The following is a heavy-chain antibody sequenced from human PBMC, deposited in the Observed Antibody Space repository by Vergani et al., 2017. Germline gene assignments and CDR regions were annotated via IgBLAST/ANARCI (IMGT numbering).Heavy chain of an antibody. V-gene: IGHV3-49*03. CDR2: IRSKAYGGTT. CDR3: TSPNYYDSLFGAFDI. Sequence: EVQLVESGGGLVQPGRSLRLSCTASGFTFGDYAMSWFRQAPGKGLECVGFIRSKAYGGTTEYAAAVKGRFTISRDDSKSIAYLQMNSLKTEDTAVYYCTSPNYYDSLFGAFDIWGQGTMVTVSS. CDR1: GFTFGDYA. J-gene: IGHJ3*02. D-gene: IGHD3-22*01.